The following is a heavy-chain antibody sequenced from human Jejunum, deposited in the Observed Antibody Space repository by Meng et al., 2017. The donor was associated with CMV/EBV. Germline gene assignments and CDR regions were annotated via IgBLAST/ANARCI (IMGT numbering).Heavy chain of an antibody. D-gene: IGHD1-14*01. V-gene: IGHV3-23*03. CDR1: GLTFSPYS. Sequence: GLTFSPYSMNWVRQAPGKGLEWVSIIYGSGSTTIYAASVQGRFTISRDNSRNVVYLQMNSLRADDSGIYYCVKDRTPDGLFEFDFWGQGTPVTVSS. CDR2: IYGSGSTT. J-gene: IGHJ4*02. CDR3: VKDRTPDGLFEFDF.